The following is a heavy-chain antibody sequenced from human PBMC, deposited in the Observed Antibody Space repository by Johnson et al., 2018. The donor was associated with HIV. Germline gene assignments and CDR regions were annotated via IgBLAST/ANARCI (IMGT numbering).Heavy chain of an antibody. CDR2: INWNGGST. D-gene: IGHD3-22*01. CDR1: GFTFDDYG. Sequence: VQLVESGGGVVRPGGSLRLSCVASGFTFDDYGMSWVRQAPGKGLEWVSGINWNGGSTGYGDSVKGRFTISRDNAKNSLYLQMNSLRAEDTALYYCARGGRYYDPGAFDIWGQGAMVTVSS. CDR3: ARGGRYYDPGAFDI. J-gene: IGHJ3*02. V-gene: IGHV3-20*04.